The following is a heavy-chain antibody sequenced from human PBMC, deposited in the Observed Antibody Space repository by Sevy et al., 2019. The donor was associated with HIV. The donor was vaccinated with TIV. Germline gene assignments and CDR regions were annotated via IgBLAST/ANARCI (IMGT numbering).Heavy chain of an antibody. D-gene: IGHD3-22*01. J-gene: IGHJ4*02. Sequence: GGSLRLSCAATGFTFSNYAMHWVRQAPGKGMEWVAIIWSDGAYQYHGDSVKGRFTNSRDNSKNTLYLQMKNVGVEDTAVYYCARGGYYYDNAAYYALDSWGQGTLVTVSS. CDR1: GFTFSNYA. CDR3: ARGGYYYDNAAYYALDS. CDR2: IWSDGAYQ. V-gene: IGHV3-33*01.